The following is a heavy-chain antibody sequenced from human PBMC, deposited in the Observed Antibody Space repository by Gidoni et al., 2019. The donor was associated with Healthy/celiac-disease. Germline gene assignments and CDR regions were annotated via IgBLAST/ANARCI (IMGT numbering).Heavy chain of an antibody. CDR2: INHSGST. CDR3: ARGWKYYDYGDPPGSWFDP. CDR1: GGSFSGYY. V-gene: IGHV4-34*01. D-gene: IGHD4-17*01. Sequence: QVQLQQWGAGLLKPSETLSLTCAVYGGSFSGYYWSWIRQPPGKGLEWIGEINHSGSTNYNPSLKSRVTISVDTSKNQFSLKLSSVTAADTAVYYCARGWKYYDYGDPPGSWFDPWGQGTLVTVSS. J-gene: IGHJ5*02.